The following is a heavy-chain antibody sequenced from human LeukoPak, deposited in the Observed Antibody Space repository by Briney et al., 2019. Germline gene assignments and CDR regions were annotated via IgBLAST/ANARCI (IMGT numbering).Heavy chain of an antibody. J-gene: IGHJ4*02. Sequence: ASVKVSCKASGYTFTSYGISWVRQAPGQGLEWMGWISAYNGNTDYAQKLQGRVTMTTDTSTSTAYMELRSLRSDDTAVYYCARGRRIAAAGYLDYWGQGTLVTVSS. CDR2: ISAYNGNT. CDR1: GYTFTSYG. V-gene: IGHV1-18*01. CDR3: ARGRRIAAAGYLDY. D-gene: IGHD6-13*01.